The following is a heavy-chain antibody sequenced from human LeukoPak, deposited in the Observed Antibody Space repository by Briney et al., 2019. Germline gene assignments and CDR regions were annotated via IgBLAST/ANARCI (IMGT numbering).Heavy chain of an antibody. CDR3: ASTYYYGSGSYGY. CDR2: IYTSGST. V-gene: IGHV4-61*02. D-gene: IGHD3-10*01. J-gene: IGHJ4*02. Sequence: SETLSLTCTVSGGSISSGSYYWSWIRQPAGKGLEWIGRIYTSGSTNYNPSLKSRATISVDTSKNQFSLKLSSVTAADTAVYYCASTYYYGSGSYGYWGQGTLVTVSS. CDR1: GGSISSGSYY.